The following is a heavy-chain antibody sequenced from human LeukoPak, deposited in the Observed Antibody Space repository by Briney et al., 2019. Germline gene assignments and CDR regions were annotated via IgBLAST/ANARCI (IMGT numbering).Heavy chain of an antibody. CDR3: ARADTYYYDSSGYYEYFQH. Sequence: SVKVSCKASGGTFSSYAIRWVRQAPGQGLEWMGRIIPILGIANYAQKFQGRVTITADKSTSTAYMELSSLRSEDTAVYYCARADTYYYDSSGYYEYFQHWGQGTLVTVSS. D-gene: IGHD3-22*01. V-gene: IGHV1-69*04. CDR2: IIPILGIA. J-gene: IGHJ1*01. CDR1: GGTFSSYA.